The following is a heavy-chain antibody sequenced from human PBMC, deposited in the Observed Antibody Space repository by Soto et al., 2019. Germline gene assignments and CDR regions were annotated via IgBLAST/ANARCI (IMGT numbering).Heavy chain of an antibody. V-gene: IGHV1-69*01. D-gene: IGHD3-16*01. CDR2: IIPVFGTT. Sequence: QEQLVQSGPEVRKPGSSVKVSCKDSGGLFSSFAISWVRQAPGQGLEWLGGIIPVFGTTNYAEKFQDRVTITADESTNTAYVELTSLTSGDTAMYYCARGGGPYVWFNEFWGQGTLVTVSS. J-gene: IGHJ4*02. CDR3: ARGGGPYVWFNEF. CDR1: GGLFSSFA.